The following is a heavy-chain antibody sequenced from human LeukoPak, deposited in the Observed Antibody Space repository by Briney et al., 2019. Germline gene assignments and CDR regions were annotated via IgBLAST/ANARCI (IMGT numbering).Heavy chain of an antibody. CDR3: ARCKDSSGWYSVWYPYMDV. CDR1: GGTFSSYA. CDR2: IIPIFGTA. V-gene: IGHV1-69*06. D-gene: IGHD6-19*01. J-gene: IGHJ6*03. Sequence: GASVKVSCKASGGTFSSYAISWVRQAPGQGLEWMGGIIPIFGTANYAQKFQGRVTITADKSTSTAYMELSSLRSEDTAVYYCARCKDSSGWYSVWYPYMDVWGKGTTVTVSS.